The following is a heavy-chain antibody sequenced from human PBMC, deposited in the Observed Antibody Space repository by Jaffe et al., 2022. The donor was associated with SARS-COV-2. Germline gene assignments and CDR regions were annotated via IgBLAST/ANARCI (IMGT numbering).Heavy chain of an antibody. CDR2: ISSSIGYI. CDR1: GFTFSSYS. V-gene: IGHV3-21*01. Sequence: EVQLVESGGGLVKPGGSLRLSCAASGFTFSSYSMNWVRQAPGKGLEWVSSISSSIGYIYYADSVKGRFTISRDNAKNSLYLQMNSLRAEDTAVYYCAKDGHTGGFYYFDYWGQGTPVTVSS. CDR3: AKDGHTGGFYYFDY. J-gene: IGHJ4*02. D-gene: IGHD3-16*01.